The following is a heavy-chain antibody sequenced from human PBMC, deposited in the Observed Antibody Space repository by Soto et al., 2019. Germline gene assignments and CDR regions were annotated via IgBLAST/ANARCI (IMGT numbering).Heavy chain of an antibody. CDR1: GFTFSSYA. CDR2: ISGSGGST. V-gene: IGHV3-23*04. D-gene: IGHD2-15*01. J-gene: IGHJ4*02. CDR3: AKKATIQLGYCSGGSCKIDF. Sequence: VQLVESGGGLVQPGGSLRLSCVASGFTFSSYAMSWVRQAPGKGLEWVAAISGSGGSTYYADSVKGRFTISRDNSKNTLYLQMNSLRAEDTAVYYCAKKATIQLGYCSGGSCKIDFWGQGTLVTVSS.